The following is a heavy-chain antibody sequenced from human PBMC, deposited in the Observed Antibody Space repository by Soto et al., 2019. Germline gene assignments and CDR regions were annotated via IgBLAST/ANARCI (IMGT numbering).Heavy chain of an antibody. CDR2: ISGNGGST. CDR1: GFTFSSYA. D-gene: IGHD2-2*01. V-gene: IGHV3-23*01. J-gene: IGHJ6*03. CDR3: AKLGGDQLLNYYYYYMDV. Sequence: GGSLRLSCAASGFTFSSYAMSWVRQAPGKGLEWVSAISGNGGSTYYADSVKGRFTISRDNSKNTLYLQMNSLRAEDTAVYYCAKLGGDQLLNYYYYYMDVWGKGTTVTVSS.